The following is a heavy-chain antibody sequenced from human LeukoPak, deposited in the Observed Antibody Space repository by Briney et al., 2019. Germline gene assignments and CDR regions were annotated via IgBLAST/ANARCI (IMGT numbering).Heavy chain of an antibody. J-gene: IGHJ4*02. Sequence: SETLSLTXTVSGGSIRSSSYYWGWIRQPPGKGLEWIGSIYYSGSTYYNPSLKSRVTISVDTSRNQFSLKLSSVTAADTAVYYCATWVVSPFDYWGQGTLVTVSS. CDR1: GGSIRSSSYY. CDR3: ATWVVSPFDY. D-gene: IGHD6-19*01. V-gene: IGHV4-39*01. CDR2: IYYSGST.